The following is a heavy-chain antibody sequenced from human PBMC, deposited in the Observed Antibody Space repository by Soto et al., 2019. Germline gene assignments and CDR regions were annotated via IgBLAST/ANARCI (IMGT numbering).Heavy chain of an antibody. V-gene: IGHV4-30-2*01. D-gene: IGHD5-12*01. CDR2: IYHSGST. Sequence: QLQLQESGSGLVKPSQTLSLTCAVSGGSISSGGYSWSWIRQPPGKGLEWIGYIYHSGSTYYNPSHKSRVTISVYRSKNQFSLKLSSVTAAETAVYYCAAGGGLPRYYWGQGTLVTVSS. J-gene: IGHJ4*02. CDR3: AAGGGLPRYY. CDR1: GGSISSGGYS.